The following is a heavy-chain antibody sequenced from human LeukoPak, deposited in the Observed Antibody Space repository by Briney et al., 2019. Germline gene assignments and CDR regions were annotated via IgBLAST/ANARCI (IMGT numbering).Heavy chain of an antibody. V-gene: IGHV3-30*18. J-gene: IGHJ4*02. CDR3: AKEHSSGWYGLDY. Sequence: GGSLRLSCAASGFTFSSYGMHWVRQAPGKGLEWVAVISYDGSNKYYADSVKGRFTISRDNSRNKLYLQMNSLRECDMALGYLAKEHSSGWYGLDYWGQGTLVTVSS. CDR1: GFTFSSYG. CDR2: ISYDGSNK. D-gene: IGHD6-19*01.